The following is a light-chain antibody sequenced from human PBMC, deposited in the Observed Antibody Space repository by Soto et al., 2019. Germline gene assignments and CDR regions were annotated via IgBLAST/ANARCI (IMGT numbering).Light chain of an antibody. CDR1: QSVSSN. CDR2: GAS. V-gene: IGKV3-15*01. Sequence: IVMEQSPATLSVSSGERASLSCRASQSVSSNLAWYQQKPGQAPSLLIYGASTRATGTPARFSGSGSGTEFTLTISSLQSEDFAAYYCQQYIRWPLTFGGGTKVDIK. J-gene: IGKJ4*01. CDR3: QQYIRWPLT.